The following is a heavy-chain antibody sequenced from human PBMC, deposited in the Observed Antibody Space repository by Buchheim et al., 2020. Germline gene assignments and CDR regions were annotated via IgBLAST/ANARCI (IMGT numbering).Heavy chain of an antibody. D-gene: IGHD6-13*01. V-gene: IGHV3-48*03. CDR3: ARVQSSSWYSRRRDYGMDV. CDR1: GFTFSSYE. J-gene: IGHJ6*02. CDR2: ISSSGSTI. Sequence: EVQLVESGGGLVQPGGSLRLSCAASGFTFSSYEMNWVRQAPGKGLEWVSYISSSGSTIYYADSVKGRFTISRDNAKNSLYLQMNSLRAEDTDVYYCARVQSSSWYSRRRDYGMDVWGQGTT.